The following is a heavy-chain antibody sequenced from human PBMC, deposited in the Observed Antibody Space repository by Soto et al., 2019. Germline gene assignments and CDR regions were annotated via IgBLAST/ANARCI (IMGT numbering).Heavy chain of an antibody. J-gene: IGHJ6*02. CDR1: GFTFSDHA. CDR3: ARAPAGDYTLYHYYTMDV. V-gene: IGHV3-33*01. D-gene: IGHD4-17*01. Sequence: QVQLVASGGGVVQPGTSLRLSCEASGFTFSDHAMHWVRQAPGKGLEWVAVVWFDGGNKFYTDSVKGRFTISRDNSKNTLFLQMNSLRVVDTAVYYCARAPAGDYTLYHYYTMDVWGQGIPVTVSS. CDR2: VWFDGGNK.